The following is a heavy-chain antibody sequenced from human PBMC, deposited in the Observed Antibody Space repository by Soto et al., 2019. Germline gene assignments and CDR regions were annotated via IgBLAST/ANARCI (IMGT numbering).Heavy chain of an antibody. Sequence: GGSLRLSCAASGFTFSSYAMSWVRQAPGKGLEWVSAISGSGGSTYYADSVKGRFTISRDNSKNTLYLQMNSLRAEDTAVYYCAKINDSSGYWSFNFDYWGQGTLVTVSS. V-gene: IGHV3-23*01. CDR2: ISGSGGST. D-gene: IGHD3-22*01. CDR1: GFTFSSYA. CDR3: AKINDSSGYWSFNFDY. J-gene: IGHJ4*02.